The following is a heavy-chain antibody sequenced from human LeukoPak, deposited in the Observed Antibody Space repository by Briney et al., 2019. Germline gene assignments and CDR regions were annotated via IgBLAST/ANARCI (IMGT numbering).Heavy chain of an antibody. CDR3: ARDPPAVASNTYG. D-gene: IGHD6-13*01. V-gene: IGHV3-23*01. CDR1: GFTFSSYA. J-gene: IGHJ4*02. CDR2: ISGSGGST. Sequence: GGSLRLSCAASGFTFSSYAMNWVRQAPGKGLEWVSAISGSGGSTYSADSVKGRFTISRDNSKNTLYLQMNSLRAEDTAVYYCARDPPAVASNTYGWGQGTLVTVSS.